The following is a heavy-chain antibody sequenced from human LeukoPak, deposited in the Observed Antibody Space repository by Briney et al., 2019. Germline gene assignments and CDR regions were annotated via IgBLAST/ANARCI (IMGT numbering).Heavy chain of an antibody. Sequence: ASVKVSCKASGYTFTSYYMHWVRQAPGQGLEWMGIINPSGGSTSYAQKFQGRVTMTTDTSTSTAYMELRSLRSDDTAVYYCARDDRFRLNDYWGQGTLVTVSS. CDR1: GYTFTSYY. CDR2: INPSGGST. CDR3: ARDDRFRLNDY. V-gene: IGHV1-46*01. J-gene: IGHJ4*02. D-gene: IGHD1-14*01.